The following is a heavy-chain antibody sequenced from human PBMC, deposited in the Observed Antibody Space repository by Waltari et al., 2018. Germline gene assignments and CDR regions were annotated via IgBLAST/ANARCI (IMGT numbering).Heavy chain of an antibody. Sequence: QVQLQESGPGLVKPSETLSLTCTVSGYSISSGYYWGWIRQPPGTGLEWIGSIYHSWSTYYNPSLKSRVTISVDTSKNQFSRKLSSVTAADTAVYYCARHRAARLYYYYYYYMDVWGKGTTVTVSS. CDR3: ARHRAARLYYYYYYYMDV. CDR1: GYSISSGYY. V-gene: IGHV4-38-2*02. CDR2: IYHSWST. J-gene: IGHJ6*03. D-gene: IGHD6-6*01.